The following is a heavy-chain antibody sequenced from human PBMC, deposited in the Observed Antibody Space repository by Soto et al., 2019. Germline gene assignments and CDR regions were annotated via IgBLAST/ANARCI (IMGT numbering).Heavy chain of an antibody. V-gene: IGHV1-18*01. Sequence: ASGKVSCKASGYTFTSYDINWVRHAPGQGLEWMGWISAYNGNTNYAQKLQGRVTMTTDTSTSTAYMELRSLRSDDTAVYYCARDGRMAGDFDYWGQGTRVTVSS. CDR2: ISAYNGNT. J-gene: IGHJ4*02. CDR1: GYTFTSYD. CDR3: ARDGRMAGDFDY. D-gene: IGHD6-19*01.